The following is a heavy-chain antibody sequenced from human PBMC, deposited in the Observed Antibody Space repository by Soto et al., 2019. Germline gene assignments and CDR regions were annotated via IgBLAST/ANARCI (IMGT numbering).Heavy chain of an antibody. CDR2: IIPISGTA. J-gene: IGHJ6*02. Sequence: QVQLVQSGAEVKKPGSSVKVSCKASGGTFSSYAISWVRQAPGQGLEWMGGIIPISGTANYAQKFQGRVTITADESTSTAYRELSSLRSEDTAVYYCARSQGSSTSLEIYYYYYYGMEVWGQGTTVTVSS. CDR3: ARSQGSSTSLEIYYYYYYGMEV. V-gene: IGHV1-69*01. D-gene: IGHD2-2*01. CDR1: GGTFSSYA.